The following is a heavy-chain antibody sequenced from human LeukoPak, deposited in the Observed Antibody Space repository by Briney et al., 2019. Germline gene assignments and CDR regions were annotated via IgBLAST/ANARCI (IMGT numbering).Heavy chain of an antibody. D-gene: IGHD2-2*01. Sequence: SETLSLTCAVSGYPINNAYYWVRIRQPPGKGLDWIGSLYHPDSTYYNPSLKSRVTMSVDTSRNQFSLKLSFVTAADTAVYYCARQYDSYFYYYLDLWGTGTTVTVSS. CDR2: LYHPDST. J-gene: IGHJ6*03. CDR1: GYPINNAYY. CDR3: ARQYDSYFYYYLDL. V-gene: IGHV4-38-2*01.